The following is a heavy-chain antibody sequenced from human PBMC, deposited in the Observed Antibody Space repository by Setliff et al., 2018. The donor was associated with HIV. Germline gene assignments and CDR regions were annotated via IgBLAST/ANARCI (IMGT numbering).Heavy chain of an antibody. D-gene: IGHD5-18*01. V-gene: IGHV3-49*04. Sequence: GGSLRLSCTASGFAFGDFPMSWVRQAPGKGLELVGFIRSQDYGGSTEYAASVKGRFAISRDDSKSIAYLQISSLETEDTAVYYCTRDKGYAFDIWGQGTMVTVSS. J-gene: IGHJ3*02. CDR1: GFAFGDFP. CDR2: IRSQDYGGST. CDR3: TRDKGYAFDI.